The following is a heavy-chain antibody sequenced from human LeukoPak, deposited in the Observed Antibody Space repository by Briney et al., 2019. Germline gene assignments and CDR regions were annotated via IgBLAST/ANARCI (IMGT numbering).Heavy chain of an antibody. Sequence: ASVKVSCKASGYTFTGYYMHWVRQAPGQGLEWMGWINPNSGGTNYAQQFQGRVTMTRDTSISTAYMELSRLRSDDTAVYYCARFHRGTLRYSKLDYWGQGTLLTVSS. CDR1: GYTFTGYY. CDR2: INPNSGGT. D-gene: IGHD3-9*01. J-gene: IGHJ4*02. V-gene: IGHV1-2*02. CDR3: ARFHRGTLRYSKLDY.